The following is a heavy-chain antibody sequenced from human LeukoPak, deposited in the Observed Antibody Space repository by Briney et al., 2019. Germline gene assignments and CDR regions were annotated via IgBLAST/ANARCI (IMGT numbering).Heavy chain of an antibody. CDR3: ARASSWYKTDY. D-gene: IGHD6-13*01. CDR2: IYSGGST. Sequence: GGSLRLSCAASGFTVSSYYMSWVRQAPGKGLEWVSVIYSGGSTYYADSVKGRFTISRDNSKNTLYLQMNSLRAEDTAVYYCARASSWYKTDYWGQGTLVTVSS. V-gene: IGHV3-53*01. CDR1: GFTVSSYY. J-gene: IGHJ4*02.